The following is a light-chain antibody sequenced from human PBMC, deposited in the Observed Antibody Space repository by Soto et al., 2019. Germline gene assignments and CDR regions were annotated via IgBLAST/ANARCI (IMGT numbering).Light chain of an antibody. CDR1: QSVGNY. V-gene: IGKV3-11*01. CDR3: QHRSNWPLT. J-gene: IGKJ4*01. Sequence: EIVLKQSLATLPLSKGERATLSCRASQSVGNYLGWYQQRPGQAPRLLIYDVSNRATGIPARFSGSGSGTDFTLTISSLESEDFAVYYCQHRSNWPLTFGGGTKVDIK. CDR2: DVS.